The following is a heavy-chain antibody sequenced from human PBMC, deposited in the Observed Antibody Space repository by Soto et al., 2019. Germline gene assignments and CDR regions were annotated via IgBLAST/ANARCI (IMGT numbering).Heavy chain of an antibody. Sequence: SETLSLTCAVYGGSFSGYYWSWIRQPPGKGLEWIGEINHSGSTNYNPSLKSRVTISVDTSKNQFSLKLSSVTAADTAVYYCARGHSGITGTTGFDYWGQGTLVTVSS. J-gene: IGHJ4*02. V-gene: IGHV4-34*01. CDR2: INHSGST. D-gene: IGHD1-7*01. CDR1: GGSFSGYY. CDR3: ARGHSGITGTTGFDY.